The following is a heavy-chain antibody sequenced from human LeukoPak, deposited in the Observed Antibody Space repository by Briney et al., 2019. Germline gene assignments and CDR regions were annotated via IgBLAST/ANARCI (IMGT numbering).Heavy chain of an antibody. J-gene: IGHJ4*02. CDR1: GYSFTSYW. Sequence: AGESLKISCKGSGYSFTSYWIGWVRQMPGKGLEWMGIIYPGDSDTRYSPSFQGQVTISADKSISTAYLQWSSLKASDTAMYYCARHSWGYDSSGYYSVDYWGQGTLVTVSS. CDR3: ARHSWGYDSSGYYSVDY. CDR2: IYPGDSDT. V-gene: IGHV5-51*01. D-gene: IGHD3-22*01.